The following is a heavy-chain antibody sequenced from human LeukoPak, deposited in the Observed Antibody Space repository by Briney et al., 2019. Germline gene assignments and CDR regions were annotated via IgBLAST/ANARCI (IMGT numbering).Heavy chain of an antibody. CDR2: INHSGST. D-gene: IGHD6-19*01. Sequence: PGGSLRLSCAASGFTFSSYEMNWVRQPPGKGLEWIGEINHSGSTNYNPSLKSRVTISVDTSKNQFSLKLSSVTAADTAVYYCARLYSSGWYLKRTDYWGQGTLVTVSS. CDR1: GFTFSSYE. V-gene: IGHV4-34*01. CDR3: ARLYSSGWYLKRTDY. J-gene: IGHJ4*02.